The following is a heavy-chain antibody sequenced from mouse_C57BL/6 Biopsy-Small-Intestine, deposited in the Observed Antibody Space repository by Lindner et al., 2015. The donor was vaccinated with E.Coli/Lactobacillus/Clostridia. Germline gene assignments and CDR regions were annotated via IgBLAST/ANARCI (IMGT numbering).Heavy chain of an antibody. CDR3: AREMIYYGPYWFFDV. Sequence: VQLQESGAELARPGASVKMSCKTSGYTFISYTMHWVKQRPGQGLEWIGYINPNSGYTKYNQKFEDKATLTADKSSSTAYMQLGSLTSEDSAVYYCAREMIYYGPYWFFDVWGTGTTVTVSS. D-gene: IGHD2-1*01. J-gene: IGHJ1*03. CDR2: INPNSGYT. V-gene: IGHV1-4*01. CDR1: GYTFISYT.